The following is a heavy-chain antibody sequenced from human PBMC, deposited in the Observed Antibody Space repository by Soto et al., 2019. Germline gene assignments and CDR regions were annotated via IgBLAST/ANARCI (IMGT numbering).Heavy chain of an antibody. J-gene: IGHJ5*02. D-gene: IGHD6-13*01. CDR1: GGSISSGGYY. CDR3: AREGGFYSSSWYDWFDP. V-gene: IGHV4-31*03. Sequence: QVQLQESGPGLVKPSQTLSLTCTVSGGSISSGGYYWSWIRQHPGKGLEWIGYNYYSGSTYYNPSLKSRVTIAVDTSNKQFSLKLSSVTAADTVVYYCAREGGFYSSSWYDWFDPWGQGTLVTVSS. CDR2: NYYSGST.